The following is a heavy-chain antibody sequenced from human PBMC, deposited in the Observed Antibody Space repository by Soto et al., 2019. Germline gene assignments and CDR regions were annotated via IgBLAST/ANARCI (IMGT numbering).Heavy chain of an antibody. Sequence: GGSLRLSCAASGFTFDDYAMHWVRQAPGKGLEWVSGISWNSGSIGYADSVKGRFTISRDNAKNSLYLQMNSLRAEDTALYYCAKDLLLFGVVSIPFYGMDVWGQGTTVTVSS. V-gene: IGHV3-9*01. CDR2: ISWNSGSI. CDR1: GFTFDDYA. J-gene: IGHJ6*02. CDR3: AKDLLLFGVVSIPFYGMDV. D-gene: IGHD3-3*01.